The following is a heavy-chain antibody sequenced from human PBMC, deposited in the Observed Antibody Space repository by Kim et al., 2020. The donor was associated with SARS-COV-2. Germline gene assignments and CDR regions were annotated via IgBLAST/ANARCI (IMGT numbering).Heavy chain of an antibody. Sequence: ASVKVSCKASGYTFTSYGISWVRQAPGQGLEWMGWISAYNGNTNYAQKLQGRVTMTTDTSTSTAYMELRSLRSDDTAVYYCARELNFNVVTCFGVVTTYYYGMDVGGQGTTVTVSS. CDR3: ARELNFNVVTCFGVVTTYYYGMDV. V-gene: IGHV1-18*01. J-gene: IGHJ6*02. CDR2: ISAYNGNT. CDR1: GYTFTSYG. D-gene: IGHD3-3*01.